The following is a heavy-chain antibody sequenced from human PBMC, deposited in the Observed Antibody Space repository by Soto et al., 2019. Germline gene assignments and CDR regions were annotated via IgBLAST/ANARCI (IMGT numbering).Heavy chain of an antibody. Sequence: SETLSLTCAVYGGSFSGYYWSWIRQPPGKGLEWIREINHSGSTNYNPSLKSRVTISVDTSKNQFSLKLSSVTAADTAVYYCARGGKYDYVWGSYRYHNWFDPWGQGTLVTVSS. CDR3: ARGGKYDYVWGSYRYHNWFDP. V-gene: IGHV4-34*01. CDR1: GGSFSGYY. CDR2: INHSGST. J-gene: IGHJ5*02. D-gene: IGHD3-16*02.